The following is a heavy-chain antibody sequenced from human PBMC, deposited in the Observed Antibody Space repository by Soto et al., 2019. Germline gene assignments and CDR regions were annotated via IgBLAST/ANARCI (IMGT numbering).Heavy chain of an antibody. D-gene: IGHD2-15*01. J-gene: IGHJ4*02. Sequence: GVFLRLSCAASGVTFNLYAISWSRQATGKGLEWVSIIIANGGTFYADSVKGRFTISRDNSKNTVYLQMSSLRVEDTAIYYCAKDYTVAADPSSVILFDYWGQGALVTVSS. CDR2: IIANGGT. CDR1: GVTFNLYA. CDR3: AKDYTVAADPSSVILFDY. V-gene: IGHV3-23*01.